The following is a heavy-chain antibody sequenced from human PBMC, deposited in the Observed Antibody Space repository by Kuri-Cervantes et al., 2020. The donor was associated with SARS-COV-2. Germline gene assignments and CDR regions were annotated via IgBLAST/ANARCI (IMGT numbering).Heavy chain of an antibody. V-gene: IGHV3-23*01. Sequence: ETLSLTCAASGFTFSSYAMSWVRQAPGKGLEWVSAISGSGGSTYYADSVKGRFTISRDNSKNTLYLQMNSLRAEDTAVYYCAPRASSGYYYAGIDYWGQGTLVTVSS. D-gene: IGHD3-22*01. CDR2: ISGSGGST. CDR1: GFTFSSYA. CDR3: APRASSGYYYAGIDY. J-gene: IGHJ4*02.